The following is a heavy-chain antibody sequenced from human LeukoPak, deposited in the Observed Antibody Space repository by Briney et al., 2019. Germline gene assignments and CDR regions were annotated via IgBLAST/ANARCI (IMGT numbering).Heavy chain of an antibody. CDR1: GYSISSNYY. Sequence: SETLSLTCSVSGYSISSNYYWVWIRQPPGKGLEWVGSIYHSGSTYYNPSLKSRVTISVDTSKNQFSLKLSSVTAADTAVYYCASLYDSSGYYYPYFDYWSQGTLVTVSS. D-gene: IGHD3-22*01. CDR2: IYHSGST. V-gene: IGHV4-38-2*02. J-gene: IGHJ4*02. CDR3: ASLYDSSGYYYPYFDY.